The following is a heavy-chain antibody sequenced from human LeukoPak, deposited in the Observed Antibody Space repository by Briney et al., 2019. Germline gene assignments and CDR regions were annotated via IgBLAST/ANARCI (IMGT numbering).Heavy chain of an antibody. CDR2: IITSSIKI. J-gene: IGHJ3*02. CDR3: ARDRSGAFDI. CDR1: GFTFSSYS. Sequence: PGGSLRLSCAASGFTFSSYSMNWVRQAPGKGLEWVSSIITSSIKIYYADSVKGRFTISIDNAKKSVYLQMNSLRGEDTAVYYCARDRSGAFDIWGQGTMVTVSS. V-gene: IGHV3-21*01.